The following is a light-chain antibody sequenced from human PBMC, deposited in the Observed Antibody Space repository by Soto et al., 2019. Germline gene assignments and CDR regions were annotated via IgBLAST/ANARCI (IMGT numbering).Light chain of an antibody. Sequence: QSALTQPASVSGSPGQSITISCTGTSSDLGSYNLVSWYQQHPGKAPRVMIYEGSKRPSGVSNRFSGSKSDNTASLTISGIQAEDEADYYCCSYAGSSTWVFGGGTKLTVL. V-gene: IGLV2-23*01. CDR3: CSYAGSSTWV. CDR1: SSDLGSYNL. CDR2: EGS. J-gene: IGLJ3*02.